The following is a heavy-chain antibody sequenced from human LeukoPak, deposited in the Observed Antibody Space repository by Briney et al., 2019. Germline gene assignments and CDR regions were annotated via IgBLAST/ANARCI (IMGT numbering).Heavy chain of an antibody. Sequence: ASVKVSCKASGYTFTSYDTNWVRQATGQGLEWMGWMNPNSGNTGYAQKFQGRVTMTRNTSISTAYVELSSLRSEDTAVYYCARGSVSYSNYVELFDYWGQGTLVTVSS. J-gene: IGHJ4*02. V-gene: IGHV1-8*01. CDR3: ARGSVSYSNYVELFDY. CDR1: GYTFTSYD. D-gene: IGHD4-11*01. CDR2: MNPNSGNT.